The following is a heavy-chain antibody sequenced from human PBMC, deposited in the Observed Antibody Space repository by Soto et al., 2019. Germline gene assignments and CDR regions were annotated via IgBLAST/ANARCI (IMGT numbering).Heavy chain of an antibody. CDR3: XXXXXXXXXXXXXVPVFDY. V-gene: IGHV3-33*01. Sequence: QVQLVESGGGVVQPGRSLRLSCAASGFTFSSYGMHWVRQAPGKGLEWVAGIWYDGSNKYYADSVKGRFTISRDNSKXXXXXXXXXXXXXXXXXXXXXXXXXXXXXXXXXVPVFDYWGQGTLVTVSS. CDR2: IWYDGSNK. J-gene: IGHJ4*02. CDR1: GFTFSSYG.